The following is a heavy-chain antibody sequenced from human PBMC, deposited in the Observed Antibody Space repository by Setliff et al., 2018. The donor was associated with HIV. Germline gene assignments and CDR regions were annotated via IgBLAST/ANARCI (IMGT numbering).Heavy chain of an antibody. CDR2: IYYSGST. D-gene: IGHD1-26*01. J-gene: IGHJ6*03. V-gene: IGHV4-59*08. CDR1: GGPISSHY. CDR3: TTSSGSFYQYYYYMDV. Sequence: SETLSLTCTVSGGPISSHYWSWIRQPPGKGLEWIGYIYYSGSTYYNPSLQSRVTISVDTSKNQLSLKLTSVTAADTAVYYCTTSSGSFYQYYYYMDVWGKGTTVTVSS.